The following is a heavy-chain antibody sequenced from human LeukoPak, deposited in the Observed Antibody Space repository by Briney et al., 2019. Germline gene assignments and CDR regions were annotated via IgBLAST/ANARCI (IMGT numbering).Heavy chain of an antibody. V-gene: IGHV1-69*04. CDR3: ARDSVAGKGGEDY. D-gene: IGHD6-19*01. CDR1: GGTFSSYA. Sequence: SVKVSCKASGGTFSSYAISWVRQAPGQGLEWMGRIIPILGIANYAQKFQGRVTITADKSTTTAYMELSSLRSEDTAVYYCARDSVAGKGGEDYWGQGTLVTVSS. CDR2: IIPILGIA. J-gene: IGHJ4*02.